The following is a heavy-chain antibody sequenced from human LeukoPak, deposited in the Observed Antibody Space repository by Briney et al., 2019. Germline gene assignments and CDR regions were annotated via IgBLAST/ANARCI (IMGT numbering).Heavy chain of an antibody. CDR2: IWYDGSNK. Sequence: GRSLRLSCAASGFTFSSYGMHWVRQAPGKGLEWVAVIWYDGSNKYYADSVKGRFTISRDNSKNTLYLQMNSLKTEDAAVYYCSTGGYFFDYWGQGTLVTVSS. CDR3: STGGYFFDY. J-gene: IGHJ4*02. CDR1: GFTFSSYG. V-gene: IGHV3-33*01.